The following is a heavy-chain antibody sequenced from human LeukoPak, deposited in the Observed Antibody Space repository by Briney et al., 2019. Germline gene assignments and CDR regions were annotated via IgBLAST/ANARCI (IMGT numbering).Heavy chain of an antibody. D-gene: IGHD3-22*01. J-gene: IGHJ5*02. CDR1: GGTFSSYA. V-gene: IGHV1-69*05. CDR3: ARDLSSGYYHHGTQNWFDP. Sequence: SVKVSCKASGGTFSSYAISWVRQAPGQGLEWMGRIIPVFGTANYAQKFQGRVTITTDESTSTAYMELSSLRSEDTAVYYCARDLSSGYYHHGTQNWFDPWGQGTLVTVSS. CDR2: IIPVFGTA.